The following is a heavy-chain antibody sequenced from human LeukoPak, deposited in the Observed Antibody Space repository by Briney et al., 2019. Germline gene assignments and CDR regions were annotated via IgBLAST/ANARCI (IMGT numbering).Heavy chain of an antibody. Sequence: SETLSLTCAVYGGSFSGYYWSWIRQPRGKGLEWIGEINHSGSTNYNPSLKSRVTISVDTSKNQFSLKLSSVTAADTAVYYCARGGGYSGYDPMYYWGQGTLVTVSS. J-gene: IGHJ4*02. CDR2: INHSGST. V-gene: IGHV4-34*01. D-gene: IGHD5-12*01. CDR1: GGSFSGYY. CDR3: ARGGGYSGYDPMYY.